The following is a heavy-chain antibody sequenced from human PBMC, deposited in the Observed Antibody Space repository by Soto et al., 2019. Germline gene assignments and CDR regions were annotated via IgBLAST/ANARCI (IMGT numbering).Heavy chain of an antibody. J-gene: IGHJ6*02. Sequence: AASVKVSCKASGGTFSSYAISWVRQAPGQGLEWMGGIIPIFGTANYAQKFQGRVTITADESTSTAYMELSSLRSEDTAVYYCAREAGNFVVVPAAEDYYYYYGMDVWGQVTTVTVSS. V-gene: IGHV1-69*13. CDR3: AREAGNFVVVPAAEDYYYYYGMDV. CDR2: IIPIFGTA. D-gene: IGHD2-2*01. CDR1: GGTFSSYA.